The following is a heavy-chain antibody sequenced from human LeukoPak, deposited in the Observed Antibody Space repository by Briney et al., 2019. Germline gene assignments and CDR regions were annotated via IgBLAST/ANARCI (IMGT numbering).Heavy chain of an antibody. CDR2: IIPIFGTA. Sequence: ASVKVSCKASGGTFSSYAISWVRQAPGQGLEWMGGIIPIFGTANYAQKFQGRVTITADESTSTAYMELSSLRSEDTAVYYCARGAEGYFDWLLRSSAGLAYYYYYGTDVWGQGTTVTVSS. CDR3: ARGAEGYFDWLLRSSAGLAYYYYYGTDV. V-gene: IGHV1-69*13. CDR1: GGTFSSYA. J-gene: IGHJ6*02. D-gene: IGHD3-9*01.